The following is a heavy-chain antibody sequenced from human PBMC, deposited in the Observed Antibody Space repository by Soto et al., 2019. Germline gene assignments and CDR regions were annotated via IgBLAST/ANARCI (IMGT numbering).Heavy chain of an antibody. V-gene: IGHV3-30-3*01. CDR3: ARDSQDSGSWYLPY. J-gene: IGHJ4*02. CDR2: ISYDGSNK. Sequence: GGSLRLSCAASGFTFSSYAMHWVRQAPGKGLEWVAVISYDGSNKYYADSVKGRFTISRDNSKNTLYLQMNSLRAEDTAVYYCARDSQDSGSWYLPYWGQGTLVTVSS. CDR1: GFTFSSYA. D-gene: IGHD6-13*01.